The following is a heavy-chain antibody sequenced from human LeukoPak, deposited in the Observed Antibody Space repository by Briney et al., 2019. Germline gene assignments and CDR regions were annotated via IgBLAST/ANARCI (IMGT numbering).Heavy chain of an antibody. J-gene: IGHJ4*02. Sequence: PGGSLRLSCAASGFTFSSYGMSWVRQAPGKGLEWVSAISGSGGSTYYADSVKGRFTISRDNSKNTLYLQMNSLRAEDTAVYCARAVRRTYGRSTAVYFDYWGQGTLVTVSP. CDR2: ISGSGGST. CDR1: GFTFSSYG. V-gene: IGHV3-23*01. D-gene: IGHD3-10*01. CDR3: ARAVRRTYGRSTAVYFDY.